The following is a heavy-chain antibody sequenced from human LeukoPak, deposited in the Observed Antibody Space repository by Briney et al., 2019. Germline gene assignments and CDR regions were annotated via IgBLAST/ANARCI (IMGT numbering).Heavy chain of an antibody. CDR3: ARDVYDSSGYYAIDY. D-gene: IGHD3-22*01. J-gene: IGHJ4*02. Sequence: GGSLRLSCAASGFTFSSYSMNWVRQAPGEGLEWVSYISSSSSIYYADSVKGRFTISRDNAKNSLYLQMNTLRAEDTAVYYCARDVYDSSGYYAIDYWGQGTLVTVSS. V-gene: IGHV3-21*05. CDR1: GFTFSSYS. CDR2: ISSSSSI.